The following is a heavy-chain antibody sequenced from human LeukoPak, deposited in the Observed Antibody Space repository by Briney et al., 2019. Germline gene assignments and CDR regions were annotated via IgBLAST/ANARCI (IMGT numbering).Heavy chain of an antibody. J-gene: IGHJ4*02. CDR3: VRDGDAYDFDL. D-gene: IGHD5-12*01. CDR1: GFSIRGYW. V-gene: IGHV3-74*01. Sequence: GGSLRLSCAASGFSIRGYWMHWVRQAPGKGLMCVSRIKSDGSWTNYADFVRGRFTISRDNAKNTLFLQMVGLRAEDTAIYYCVRDGDAYDFDLWGQGILVTVSS. CDR2: IKSDGSWT.